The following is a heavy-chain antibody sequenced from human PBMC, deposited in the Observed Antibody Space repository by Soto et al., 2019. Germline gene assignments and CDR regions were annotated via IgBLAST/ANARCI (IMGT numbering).Heavy chain of an antibody. V-gene: IGHV1-3*01. D-gene: IGHD3-22*01. J-gene: IGHJ4*02. Sequence: ASLKVSCKASGYTLTRYSIHWVRQAPGQRLEWMGWINAGNGNTKFSQKFQGRVTITRDTSASTAYMELRGLRSEDTAVYYCAILGTYYFDNSDNYFDFWGQGSLVTVSP. CDR1: GYTLTRYS. CDR3: AILGTYYFDNSDNYFDF. CDR2: INAGNGNT.